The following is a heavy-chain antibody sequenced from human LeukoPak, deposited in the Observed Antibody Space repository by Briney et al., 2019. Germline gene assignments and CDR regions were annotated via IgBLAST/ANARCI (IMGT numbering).Heavy chain of an antibody. CDR1: RINFNSYW. CDR3: ARALSDFWTGYFFDS. V-gene: IGHV3-7*01. J-gene: IGHJ4*02. D-gene: IGHD3/OR15-3a*01. CDR2: IKQDGSET. Sequence: GGSLRLSCAVSRINFNSYWMTWVRQAPGKGLEWVANIKQDGSETYYMDSVKGRFSISRGNAKNSLYLQMNSLRAEDTAVYYCARALSDFWTGYFFDSWGQGTLVTVPS.